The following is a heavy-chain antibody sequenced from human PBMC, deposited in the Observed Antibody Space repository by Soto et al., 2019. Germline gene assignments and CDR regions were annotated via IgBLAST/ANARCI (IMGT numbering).Heavy chain of an antibody. CDR1: GYTFTDYA. J-gene: IGHJ4*02. V-gene: IGHV1-3*04. CDR2: ISTGNGNT. Sequence: QVQLVQSGAEVKKPGASVKVSCKTSGYTFTDYAIHWVRQAPGQRLEWMGWISTGNGNTKFSQKFQGRVTITRDTAATTVNMELTSLRSEDTAVYFCAKGSRMRTPDYWGQGTLVTVSS. CDR3: AKGSRMRTPDY.